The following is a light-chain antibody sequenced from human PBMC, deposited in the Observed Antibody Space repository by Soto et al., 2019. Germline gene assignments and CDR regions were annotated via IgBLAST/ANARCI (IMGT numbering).Light chain of an antibody. V-gene: IGLV2-11*01. CDR1: SSDVGGYNY. CDR3: CSYAGSFVV. Sequence: QSVLTQPRSVSGSPGQSVTISCTGTSSDVGGYNYVSWYQQHPGKAPKLMIYDVSKRPSGVPDRFSGSKSGNTASLTISCLQAEDEADYYCCSYAGSFVVFGGGTKVTVL. CDR2: DVS. J-gene: IGLJ2*01.